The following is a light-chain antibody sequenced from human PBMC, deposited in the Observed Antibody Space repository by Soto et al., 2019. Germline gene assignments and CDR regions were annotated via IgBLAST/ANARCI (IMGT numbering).Light chain of an antibody. CDR2: SDF. Sequence: QSVLTQPPSVSGAPGQTVTISCTGSSSNFGAGLSVHWYQQLPGTAPKLLIYSDFNRPSGVPARFSASKSGTSAFLAITGLLADDEADYYCQSSDNSLRGWVFGGGTKVTVL. CDR3: QSSDNSLRGWV. CDR1: SSNFGAGLS. V-gene: IGLV1-40*01. J-gene: IGLJ3*02.